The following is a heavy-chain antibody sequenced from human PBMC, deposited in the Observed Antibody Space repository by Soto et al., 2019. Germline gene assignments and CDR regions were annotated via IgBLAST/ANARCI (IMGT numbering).Heavy chain of an antibody. D-gene: IGHD3-22*01. CDR3: ARQEDYYDSSGYLYAFDI. J-gene: IGHJ3*02. V-gene: IGHV5-51*01. CDR2: IYPGDSDT. CDR1: GYSFTSYW. Sequence: PGPSLKISSKGSGYSFTSYWIGWVRQMPGKGLEWMGIIYPGDSDTRYSPSFQGQVTISADKSISTAYLQWSSLKASDTAMYYCARQEDYYDSSGYLYAFDIWGQGTMVTVSS.